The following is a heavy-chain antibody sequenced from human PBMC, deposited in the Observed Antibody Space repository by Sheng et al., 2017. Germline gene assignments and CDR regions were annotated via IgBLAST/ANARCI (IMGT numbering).Heavy chain of an antibody. D-gene: IGHD3-3*01. CDR1: GFSFTTYE. CDR3: ARDPYVFSGAGFDY. J-gene: IGHJ4*02. CDR2: ISRSGTTI. V-gene: IGHV3-48*03. Sequence: EVQVVESGGGLVQPGGSLRLSCAASGFSFTTYEMNWVRQAPGKGLEWVSFISRSGTTIYYADSVKGRFTISRDNAKNSLYLQMSSLRAEDTAVYYCARDPYVFSGAGFDYWGQGTLVTVSS.